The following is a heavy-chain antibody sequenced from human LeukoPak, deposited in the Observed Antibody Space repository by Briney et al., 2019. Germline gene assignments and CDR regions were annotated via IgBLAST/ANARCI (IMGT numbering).Heavy chain of an antibody. CDR2: ISASGGST. CDR3: VREGPRGLAFDI. J-gene: IGHJ3*02. V-gene: IGHV3-23*01. CDR1: GFTFSSYA. Sequence: PGGSLRLSCAASGFTFSSYAMSWVRQAPGKGLEWVSGISASGGSTFYADSVKGRFTISRDNSKNTLYLQMNGLRVEDTAVYYCVREGPRGLAFDIWGQGTMVTVSS.